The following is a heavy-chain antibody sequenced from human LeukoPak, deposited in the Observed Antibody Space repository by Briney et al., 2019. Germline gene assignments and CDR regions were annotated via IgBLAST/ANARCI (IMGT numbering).Heavy chain of an antibody. Sequence: GGSLRLSCAASGFTFSSYGMHWARQAPGKGLEWVAVISYDGSNKYYADSVKGRFTISRDNSKNTLYLQMNSLRPEDTAVYYCASASDWELLQGTYFDYWGQGTLVTVSS. V-gene: IGHV3-30*03. CDR2: ISYDGSNK. CDR1: GFTFSSYG. J-gene: IGHJ4*02. D-gene: IGHD1-26*01. CDR3: ASASDWELLQGTYFDY.